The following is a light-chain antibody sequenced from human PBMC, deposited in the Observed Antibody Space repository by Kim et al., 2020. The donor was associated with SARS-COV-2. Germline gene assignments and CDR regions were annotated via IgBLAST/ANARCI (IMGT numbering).Light chain of an antibody. CDR3: CAYAGSDSYV. CDR2: AVT. J-gene: IGLJ1*01. V-gene: IGLV2-11*01. CDR1: SSNVGTYKY. Sequence: QSVVTQPRSVSGSPGQSVTISCAGTSSNVGTYKYVSWYQQHPGKPPQLMIYAVTKRPSGVPDRFSGSQSGNTASLTISGLQAEDEADYYCCAYAGSDSYVFGAGTKVTVL.